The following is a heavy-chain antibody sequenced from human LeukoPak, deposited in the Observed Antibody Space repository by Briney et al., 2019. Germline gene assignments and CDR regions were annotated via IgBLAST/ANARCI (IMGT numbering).Heavy chain of an antibody. CDR3: ARPDILTGYYFDY. CDR2: INHGGST. J-gene: IGHJ4*02. V-gene: IGHV4-34*01. Sequence: SETLSLTCAVYGGSFSGYYWSWIRQPPGKGLEWIGEINHGGSTNYNPSLKSRVTISVDTSKNQFSLKLSSVTAADTAVYYCARPDILTGYYFDYWGQGTLVTVSS. D-gene: IGHD3-9*01. CDR1: GGSFSGYY.